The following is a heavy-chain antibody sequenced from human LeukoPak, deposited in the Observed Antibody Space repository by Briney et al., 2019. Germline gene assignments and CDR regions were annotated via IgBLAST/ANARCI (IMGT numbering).Heavy chain of an antibody. CDR3: ARLSTVTTSFDY. CDR2: IHVTGRT. Sequence: SETLSLTCTVSGASISSGNYYWSWIRQTAGKGLEWIGRIHVTGRTDYNPSLKSRVTVSLDTAKNQYSLQLSSVSAADTAIYYCARLSTVTTSFDYWGQGTLVTVSS. D-gene: IGHD4-11*01. J-gene: IGHJ4*02. V-gene: IGHV4-61*02. CDR1: GASISSGNYY.